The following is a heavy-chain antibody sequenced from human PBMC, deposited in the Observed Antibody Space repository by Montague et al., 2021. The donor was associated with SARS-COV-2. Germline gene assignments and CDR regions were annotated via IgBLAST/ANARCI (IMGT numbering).Heavy chain of an antibody. CDR2: ISDIGST. D-gene: IGHD3-22*01. V-gene: IGHV4-34*01. Sequence: SQTLSLTCAVYGGSFNGYYWNWIRQPPGKGLEWIGEISDIGSTTYNPSLESRLTTSVDRSRNQFSLRLTSVTAADTAVYYCARGQEGVNMVLVVLGFYYYMDVWGKGTTVTVSS. CDR1: GGSFNGYY. J-gene: IGHJ6*03. CDR3: ARGQEGVNMVLVVLGFYYYMDV.